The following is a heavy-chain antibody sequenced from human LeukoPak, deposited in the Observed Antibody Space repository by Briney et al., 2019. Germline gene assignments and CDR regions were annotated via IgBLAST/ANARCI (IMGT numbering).Heavy chain of an antibody. V-gene: IGHV4-61*02. CDR1: GGSISSGSCY. Sequence: KSSETLSLTRTVSGGSISSGSCYWSWIRQPAGKGLEWIGRIYTSGSTNYNPSLKSRVAISVDTSKNQFSLKLSSVTAADTAVYYCARERVMTMIVVVIHDAFDIWGQGTMVTVSS. CDR3: ARERVMTMIVVVIHDAFDI. CDR2: IYTSGST. J-gene: IGHJ3*02. D-gene: IGHD3-22*01.